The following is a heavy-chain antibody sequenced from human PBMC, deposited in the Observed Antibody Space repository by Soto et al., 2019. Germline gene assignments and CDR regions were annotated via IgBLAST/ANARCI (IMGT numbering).Heavy chain of an antibody. V-gene: IGHV3-33*03. J-gene: IGHJ4*02. CDR2: IWYDGSLE. CDR1: GFSFSSFG. Sequence: QVQLVESGGGVVQPGRSLRLSCAASGFSFSSFGMHWVRQAPGKGLEWVAIIWYDGSLEYYADSVKGRFTISRDNSKNTLYLQMNSLRVEDTAVYYCAKPSYDCWSGYYHRFDYWGQGTLVTVSS. CDR3: AKPSYDCWSGYYHRFDY. D-gene: IGHD3-3*01.